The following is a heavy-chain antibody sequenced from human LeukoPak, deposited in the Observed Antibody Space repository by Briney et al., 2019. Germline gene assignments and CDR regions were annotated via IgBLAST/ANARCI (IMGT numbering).Heavy chain of an antibody. J-gene: IGHJ4*02. CDR2: ISGSGGST. Sequence: GGSLRLSCAASGFTFSSYAMSWVRQAPGKGLEWVSAISGSGGSTYYADSVKGRFTISRDNSKDTLYLQMNSLRAEDTAVYYCAKRVRADPKFYYFDYWGQGTLVTVSS. CDR1: GFTFSSYA. D-gene: IGHD6-19*01. V-gene: IGHV3-23*01. CDR3: AKRVRADPKFYYFDY.